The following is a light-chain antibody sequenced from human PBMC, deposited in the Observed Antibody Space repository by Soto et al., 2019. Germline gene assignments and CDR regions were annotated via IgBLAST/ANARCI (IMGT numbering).Light chain of an antibody. CDR3: QSYDNGLSHFVA. J-gene: IGLJ2*01. CDR1: SSNIGNSY. CDR2: ANN. Sequence: QSVLTQPPSVSAAPGQTVTISCSGNSSNIGNSYVSWYQQFPGSAPKLLIYANNKRPSGVPDRFSGSKSGTSASLAITGLQAEDEAHYYCQSYDNGLSHFVAFGEGTKVTVL. V-gene: IGLV1-40*01.